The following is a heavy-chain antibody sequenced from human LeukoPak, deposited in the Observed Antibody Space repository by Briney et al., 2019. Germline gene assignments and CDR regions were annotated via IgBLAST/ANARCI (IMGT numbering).Heavy chain of an antibody. Sequence: GGSLRLSCAASGFTFSNYAMSWVRQAPGKGLEWVSAIRGRGDSTYYADSVMGRFAISRDNSKNTLYLQLNYLRAEDTAVYYCAKEDYDSSGGFDSWGQGTLATVSS. D-gene: IGHD3-22*01. CDR2: IRGRGDST. V-gene: IGHV3-23*01. J-gene: IGHJ4*02. CDR1: GFTFSNYA. CDR3: AKEDYDSSGGFDS.